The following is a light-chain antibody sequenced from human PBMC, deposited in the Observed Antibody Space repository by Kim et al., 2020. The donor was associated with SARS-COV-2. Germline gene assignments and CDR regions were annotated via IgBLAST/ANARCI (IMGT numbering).Light chain of an antibody. CDR3: QQRSNWPPYT. V-gene: IGKV3-11*01. J-gene: IGKJ2*01. Sequence: LSPGERATLSCRASQSVSSYLAWYQQKPGQAPRLLIYDASNRATCIPARFSGSGSGTDFTLTISSLEPEDFAVYYCQQRSNWPPYTFGQGTKLEI. CDR1: QSVSSY. CDR2: DAS.